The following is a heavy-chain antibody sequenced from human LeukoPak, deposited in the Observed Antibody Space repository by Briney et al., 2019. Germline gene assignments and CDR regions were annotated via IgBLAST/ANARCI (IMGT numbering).Heavy chain of an antibody. D-gene: IGHD3-16*01. CDR2: ISSDGSIT. CDR3: ARDGAWPGPACDY. J-gene: IGHJ4*02. CDR1: GFTFRSCW. Sequence: GGSLRLSCAASGFTFRSCWMQWVRQVPGKGLVWVSRISSDGSITRYADSVKGRFTISRDNAKNTLYLQMNSLRAEDTAVYYCARDGAWPGPACDYWGQGTLVTVSS. V-gene: IGHV3-74*01.